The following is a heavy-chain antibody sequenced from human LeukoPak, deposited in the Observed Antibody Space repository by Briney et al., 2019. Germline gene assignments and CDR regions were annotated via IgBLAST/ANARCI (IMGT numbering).Heavy chain of an antibody. CDR1: GFTFSSHS. Sequence: GGSLRLSCVVSGFTFSSHSMNWVRQAPGKGLEWVSYISSSSSTIYYADSVKGRFTISRDNAKNSLYLQMNSLRAKDTAVYYCAGDFRDGYLQEDYWGQGTLVTVSS. CDR3: AGDFRDGYLQEDY. J-gene: IGHJ4*02. D-gene: IGHD5-24*01. CDR2: ISSSSSTI. V-gene: IGHV3-48*01.